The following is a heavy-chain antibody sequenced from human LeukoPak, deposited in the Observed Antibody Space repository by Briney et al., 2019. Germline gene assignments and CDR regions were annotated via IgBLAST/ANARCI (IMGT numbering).Heavy chain of an antibody. V-gene: IGHV3-7*01. CDR3: TRDRSRAEDD. CDR2: INQGGSDK. Sequence: GGSLRLACAASGFTFSGHWMRWVRQAPGKGLEWVANINQGGSDKYYVDSVKGRFTISRDNANNLLYLQMNSLRGEDTAVYYCTRDRSRAEDDWGQGTLVTVSS. J-gene: IGHJ4*02. D-gene: IGHD1-14*01. CDR1: GFTFSGHW.